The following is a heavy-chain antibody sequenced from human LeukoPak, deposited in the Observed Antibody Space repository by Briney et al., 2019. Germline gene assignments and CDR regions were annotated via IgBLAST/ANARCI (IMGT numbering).Heavy chain of an antibody. J-gene: IGHJ5*02. V-gene: IGHV4-34*01. CDR2: INHSGST. D-gene: IGHD6-19*01. CDR3: ARESIAVAGTRGNWFDP. Sequence: PSETLSLTCAVYGGSFSGYYWSWIRQPPGKGLEWIGEINHSGSTNYNPSLKSRVTISVDTSKNQFSLKLSSVTAADTAVYYCARESIAVAGTRGNWFDPWGQGTLVTVSS. CDR1: GGSFSGYY.